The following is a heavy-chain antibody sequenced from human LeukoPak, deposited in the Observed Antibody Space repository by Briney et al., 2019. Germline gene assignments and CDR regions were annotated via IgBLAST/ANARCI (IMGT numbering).Heavy chain of an antibody. CDR1: GGSFSGYY. D-gene: IGHD3-9*01. Sequence: SETLSLTCPVYGGSFSGYYWSWIRQPPGKGLEWIGEINQSGSTNYNPTLKSRVTISVDTSKNQFSLKLSSVTAADTAVYYCARLRTNYDILTGYYPSFFDYWGQGTLVTVSS. CDR2: INQSGST. V-gene: IGHV4-34*01. J-gene: IGHJ4*02. CDR3: ARLRTNYDILTGYYPSFFDY.